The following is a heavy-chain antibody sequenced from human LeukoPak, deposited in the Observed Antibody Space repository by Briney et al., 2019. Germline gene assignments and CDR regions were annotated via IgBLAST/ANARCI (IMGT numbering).Heavy chain of an antibody. J-gene: IGHJ5*02. D-gene: IGHD3-9*01. CDR3: ARERELYYDILTGYYNAGNWFDP. V-gene: IGHV4-59*01. CDR2: IYYSRST. CDR1: GGSISNYY. Sequence: SETLSLTCTVSGGSISNYYWNWIRQPPGKGLEWIGYIYYSRSTNYNPSLKSRVTISVDTSKNQFSLKLSSVTAADTAVYYCARERELYYDILTGYYNAGNWFDPWGQGTLVTVSS.